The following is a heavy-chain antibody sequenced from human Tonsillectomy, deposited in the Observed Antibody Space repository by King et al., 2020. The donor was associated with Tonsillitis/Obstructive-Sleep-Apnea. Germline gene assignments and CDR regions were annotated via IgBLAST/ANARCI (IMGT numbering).Heavy chain of an antibody. V-gene: IGHV3-23*04. J-gene: IGHJ3*02. Sequence: QLVQSGGGLVQPGGSLRRSCAASGFTFSSYAMSWVRQAPGKGLEWVSAISGSGGSTYYADSVKGRFTISRDNSKNTLYLQMNSLRAEDTAVYYCAKPALHFGVVIMDAFDIWGQGTMVTVSS. CDR2: ISGSGGST. D-gene: IGHD3-3*01. CDR3: AKPALHFGVVIMDAFDI. CDR1: GFTFSSYA.